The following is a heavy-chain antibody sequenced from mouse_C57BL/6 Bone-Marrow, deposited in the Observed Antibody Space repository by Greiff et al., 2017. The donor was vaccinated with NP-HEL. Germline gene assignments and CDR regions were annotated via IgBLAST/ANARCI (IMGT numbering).Heavy chain of an antibody. V-gene: IGHV1-81*01. CDR2: IYPRSGNT. J-gene: IGHJ4*01. D-gene: IGHD2-3*01. CDR3: ARGLLQAMDY. Sequence: ESGAELARPGASVKLSCKASGYTFTSYGISWVKQRTGQGLEWIGEIYPRSGNTYYNEKFKGKATLTADKSSSTAYMELRSLTSEDSAVYFCARGLLQAMDYWGQGTSVTVSS. CDR1: GYTFTSYG.